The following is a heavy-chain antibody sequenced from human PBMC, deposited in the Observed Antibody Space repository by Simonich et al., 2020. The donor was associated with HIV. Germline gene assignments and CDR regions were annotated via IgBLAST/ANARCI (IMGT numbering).Heavy chain of an antibody. J-gene: IGHJ3*02. D-gene: IGHD4-17*01. Sequence: EVQVVQSGAEVKKPGATVKISCKVSGDTFTDPYIHWVQQAPGKGLEWMGTVEPEDGETIYAKKFQGRVTISAETSTDTAYMEVSSLRSEDTAVYYCARGQIDGFYLTTVTTVIVFDIWGQGTMVTVSS. V-gene: IGHV1-69-2*01. CDR1: GDTFTDPY. CDR3: ARGQIDGFYLTTVTTVIVFDI. CDR2: VEPEDGET.